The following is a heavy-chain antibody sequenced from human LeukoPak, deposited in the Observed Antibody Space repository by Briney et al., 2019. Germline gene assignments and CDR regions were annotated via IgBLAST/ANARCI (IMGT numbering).Heavy chain of an antibody. D-gene: IGHD5-18*01. CDR1: GGSISSGGYS. CDR3: ASGGYSYGCDY. CDR2: IYHNGNT. Sequence: SETLSLNCAVSGGSISSGGYSWSWIRQPPGKGLEWIGYIYHNGNTYYSPSLKSRVTISVDRSKNQLSLKLSSVTAADTAMYYCASGGYSYGCDYWGQGTLVTVSS. V-gene: IGHV4-30-2*01. J-gene: IGHJ4*02.